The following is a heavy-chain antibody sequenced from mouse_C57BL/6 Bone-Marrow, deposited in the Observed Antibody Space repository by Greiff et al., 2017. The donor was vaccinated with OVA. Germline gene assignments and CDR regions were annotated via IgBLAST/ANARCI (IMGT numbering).Heavy chain of an antibody. D-gene: IGHD2-1*01. J-gene: IGHJ3*01. CDR2: IRLKSDNYAT. Sequence: EVHLVESGGGLVQPGGSMKLSCVASGFTFSNYWMNWVRQSPEKGLEWVAQIRLKSDNYATHYAESVKGRFTISRDDSKSSVYLQMNNLRAEDTGIYYCTVERELLCWFAYWGQGTLVTVSA. CDR1: GFTFSNYW. CDR3: TVERELLCWFAY. V-gene: IGHV6-3*01.